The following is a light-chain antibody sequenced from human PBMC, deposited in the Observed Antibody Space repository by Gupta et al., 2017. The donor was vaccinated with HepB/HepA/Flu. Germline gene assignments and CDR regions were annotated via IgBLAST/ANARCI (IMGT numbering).Light chain of an antibody. CDR2: GAS. J-gene: IGKJ1*01. CDR1: QSVSIS. V-gene: IGKV3-15*01. CDR3: QQYNNWPPWT. Sequence: IVMTQSPATLSVSPGERATLSCGASQSVSISLAWYQQKPGQAPRLLIYGASTRATGIPARFSGSGSGTEFTLTISSRQSEDSAVYYCQQYNNWPPWTFGQGTKVEIK.